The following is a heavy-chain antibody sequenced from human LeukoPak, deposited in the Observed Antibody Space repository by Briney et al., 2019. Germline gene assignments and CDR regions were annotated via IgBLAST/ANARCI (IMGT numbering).Heavy chain of an antibody. J-gene: IGHJ5*02. CDR3: ARGYCSSTRNWFDP. D-gene: IGHD2-2*01. Sequence: VASLKVSCKASGYTFTSYGISWVRQAPGQGLEWMGWISAYNGNTNYAQKLQGRVTMTTDTSTSTAYMELRSLRSDDTAVYYCARGYCSSTRNWFDPWGQGTLVTVSS. CDR1: GYTFTSYG. V-gene: IGHV1-18*01. CDR2: ISAYNGNT.